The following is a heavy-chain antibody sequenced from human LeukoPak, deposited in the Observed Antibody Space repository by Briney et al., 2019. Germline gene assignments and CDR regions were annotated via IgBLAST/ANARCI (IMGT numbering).Heavy chain of an antibody. Sequence: PGGSLRLSCAASGFTFSSYAMHWVRQAPGKGLEWVALISYDGSNKYYADSVKGRFTISRDNSKNTLYLQMNSLRAEDTAVYYCARGGAAVAGYWGQGTLVTVSS. V-gene: IGHV3-30*14. CDR2: ISYDGSNK. J-gene: IGHJ4*02. D-gene: IGHD6-19*01. CDR1: GFTFSSYA. CDR3: ARGGAAVAGY.